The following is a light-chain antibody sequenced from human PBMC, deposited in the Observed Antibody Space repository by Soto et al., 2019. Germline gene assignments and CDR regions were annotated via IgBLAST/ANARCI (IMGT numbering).Light chain of an antibody. V-gene: IGKV1-39*01. Sequence: DIQMTQSPSSLSASVGDRVTITCRASQRINNDLSWYQQKPGRAPKLLIYDVSTLQSGVPTRFSGSASGTDFTLTISSLQPEDFATYYCQQTYSLPLTFGQGTKVQIK. CDR1: QRINND. CDR2: DVS. J-gene: IGKJ1*01. CDR3: QQTYSLPLT.